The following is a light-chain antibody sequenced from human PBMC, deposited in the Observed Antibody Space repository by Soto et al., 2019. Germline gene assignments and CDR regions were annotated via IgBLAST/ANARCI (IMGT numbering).Light chain of an antibody. Sequence: DIQMTQSPSSLSASVGDRVTITCRASQNIKKYLNWYQQKPGKAPNLLIYTASSLQVGLPSRFSGSGSGTEFSLTIRALQPEDFATYYCQQLSRYPLTFGGGTKVDI. CDR3: QQLSRYPLT. J-gene: IGKJ4*01. CDR1: QNIKKY. CDR2: TAS. V-gene: IGKV1-17*01.